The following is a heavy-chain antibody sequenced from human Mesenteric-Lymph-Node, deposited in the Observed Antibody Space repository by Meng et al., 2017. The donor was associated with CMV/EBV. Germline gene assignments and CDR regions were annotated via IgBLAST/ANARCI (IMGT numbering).Heavy chain of an antibody. CDR2: MNNDGSSK. CDR1: GFTFNNYW. Sequence: GESLKISCAASGFTFNNYWMYWVRQVPGKGLVWVSRMNNDGSSKTYADSVKGRFTISRDNAKNTLYLQMNSLRAEDTAIYYCAKGYDFWSGYLDYWGQGTLVTVSS. J-gene: IGHJ4*02. D-gene: IGHD3-3*01. V-gene: IGHV3-74*03. CDR3: AKGYDFWSGYLDY.